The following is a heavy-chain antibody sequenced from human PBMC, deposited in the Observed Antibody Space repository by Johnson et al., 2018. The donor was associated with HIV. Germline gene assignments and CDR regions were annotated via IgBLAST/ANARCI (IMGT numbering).Heavy chain of an antibody. D-gene: IGHD6-13*01. V-gene: IGHV3-23*01. CDR2: ISGSGGST. CDR3: ARDTTSGLDGSSWDGAFDI. CDR1: GFTFSSYA. Sequence: VQLLESGGGLVQPGGSLILSCAASGFTFSSYAMSWVRQAPGKGLEWVSAISGSGGSTYYADSVKGRFTISRDNSKNTLYLQMGSLRAEDMAVYYCARDTTSGLDGSSWDGAFDIWGPGTMVTVSS. J-gene: IGHJ3*02.